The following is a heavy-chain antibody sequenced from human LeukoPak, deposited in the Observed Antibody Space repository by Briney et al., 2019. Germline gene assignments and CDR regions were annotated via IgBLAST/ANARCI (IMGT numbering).Heavy chain of an antibody. D-gene: IGHD4-17*01. J-gene: IGHJ2*01. CDR3: ARIKTTVTTVYFDL. V-gene: IGHV4-59*08. CDR1: GASISSYY. CDR2: IYYSGST. Sequence: SETLSLTCTVSGASISSYYWGWVRQPPGKGLEWIGFIYYSGSTNYNPSLKSRVTISVDTSENQFSLKLSSVTAADTAVYYCARIKTTVTTVYFDLWGRGTLVTVSS.